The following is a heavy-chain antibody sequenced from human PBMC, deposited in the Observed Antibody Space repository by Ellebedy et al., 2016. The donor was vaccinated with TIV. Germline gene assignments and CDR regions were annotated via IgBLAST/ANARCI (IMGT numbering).Heavy chain of an antibody. J-gene: IGHJ5*02. CDR1: GDSISRSSYY. V-gene: IGHV4-39*01. Sequence: SETLSLTCTVSGDSISRSSYYWGWIRQPPGKGLEWIGSIYYTGSTDYNPSLKSRVALSADTSKNQFSLRLSSVNAADTAVYYCARWFGELLYVRWFDPWGQGTLVTVSS. CDR3: ARWFGELLYVRWFDP. D-gene: IGHD3-10*01. CDR2: IYYTGST.